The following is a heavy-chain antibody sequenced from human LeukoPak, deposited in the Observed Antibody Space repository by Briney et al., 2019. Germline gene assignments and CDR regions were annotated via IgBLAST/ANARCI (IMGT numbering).Heavy chain of an antibody. J-gene: IGHJ4*02. CDR1: GYTFTSYD. V-gene: IGHV1-8*01. CDR2: MNPNSGNT. Sequence: ASVKVSCKASGYTFTSYDINWVRQATGQGLEWMGWMNPNSGNTGYAQKFQGRVTMTRDTSTSTVYMELSSLRSEDTAVYYCARLLGNYWSSFDYWGQGTLVTVSS. D-gene: IGHD1-7*01. CDR3: ARLLGNYWSSFDY.